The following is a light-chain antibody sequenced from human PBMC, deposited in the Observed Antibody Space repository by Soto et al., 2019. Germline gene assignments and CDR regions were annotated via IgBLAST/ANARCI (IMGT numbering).Light chain of an antibody. CDR3: QHRRNWPPYT. V-gene: IGKV3-11*01. CDR2: DAS. Sequence: EIVLTQSPATLSLSPGERATLSCRASQSVSSYLAWYHQKPGQAPRLLIYDASNRATGIPARFSGSGSGTDYTLTISSLEPEDFAVYYCQHRRNWPPYTFGQGTKLEIK. J-gene: IGKJ2*01. CDR1: QSVSSY.